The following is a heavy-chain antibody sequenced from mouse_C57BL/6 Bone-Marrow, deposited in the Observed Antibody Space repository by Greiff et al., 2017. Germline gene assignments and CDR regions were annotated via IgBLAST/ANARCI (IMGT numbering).Heavy chain of an antibody. V-gene: IGHV1-39*01. D-gene: IGHD1-1*02. Sequence: VQLQQSGPELVKPGASVKISCKASGSSFTDYNMNWVKPSNGKSLEWIGVINPNYGTPRYNQRLRGKATLTVDQSSSTAYMQLNSLTSEDSAVYYCAPYGPLFAYWGQGTLVTVSA. CDR2: INPNYGTP. J-gene: IGHJ3*01. CDR1: GSSFTDYN. CDR3: APYGPLFAY.